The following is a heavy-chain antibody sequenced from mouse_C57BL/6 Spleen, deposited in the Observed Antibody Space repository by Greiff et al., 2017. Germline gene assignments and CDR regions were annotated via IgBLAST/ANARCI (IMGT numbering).Heavy chain of an antibody. J-gene: IGHJ3*01. V-gene: IGHV1-22*01. CDR1: GYTFTDYN. Sequence: EVQLQQSGPELVKPGASVKMSCKASGYTFTDYNMHWVKQSHGQSLEWIGYINPNNGGTSYNQKFKGKATLTVNKSSSTAYMALRSLTSEDSAVYYCARGECPYSPFAYWGQGTLVTVSA. D-gene: IGHD2-12*01. CDR3: ARGECPYSPFAY. CDR2: INPNNGGT.